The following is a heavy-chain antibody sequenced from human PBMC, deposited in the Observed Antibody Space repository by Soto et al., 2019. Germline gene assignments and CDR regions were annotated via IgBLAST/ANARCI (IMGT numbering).Heavy chain of an antibody. J-gene: IGHJ6*02. CDR1: GFTFSSYG. Sequence: QVQLVESGGGVVQPGRSLRLSCAASGFTFSSYGMHWVRQAPGKGLEWVAVISYDGSNKYYADSVKGRFTISRDNSKNTLYLQMNSLRAEGTAVYYCAKDPGYSSGWYLGYYYYYGMDVWGQGTTVTVSS. CDR2: ISYDGSNK. D-gene: IGHD6-19*01. V-gene: IGHV3-30*18. CDR3: AKDPGYSSGWYLGYYYYYGMDV.